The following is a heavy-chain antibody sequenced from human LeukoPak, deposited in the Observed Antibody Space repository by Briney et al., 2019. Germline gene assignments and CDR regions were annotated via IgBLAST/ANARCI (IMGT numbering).Heavy chain of an antibody. V-gene: IGHV1-18*01. Sequence: ASVKVSCKASGYTFTSYGISGVRQAPGQGLEWMGWISAYNGNTNYAQKLQGRVTMTTDTSTSTAYMELRSLRSDDTAAYYCARSYSGYDYFDYWGQGTLVTVSS. D-gene: IGHD5-12*01. CDR1: GYTFTSYG. CDR2: ISAYNGNT. J-gene: IGHJ4*02. CDR3: ARSYSGYDYFDY.